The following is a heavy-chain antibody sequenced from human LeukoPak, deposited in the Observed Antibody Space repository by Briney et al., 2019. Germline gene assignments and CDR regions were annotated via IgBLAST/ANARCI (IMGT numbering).Heavy chain of an antibody. D-gene: IGHD6-19*01. V-gene: IGHV3-48*01. CDR1: GFTFSSYS. CDR3: ARGSGWNYYYYYMDV. CDR2: ISSSSSTI. J-gene: IGHJ6*03. Sequence: PGGSLRLSCAASGFTFSSYSMNWVRQAPGKGLGWVSYISSSSSTIYYADSVKGRFTISRDNAENSLYLQMNSLRAEDTAVYYCARGSGWNYYYYYMDVWGKGTTVTVSS.